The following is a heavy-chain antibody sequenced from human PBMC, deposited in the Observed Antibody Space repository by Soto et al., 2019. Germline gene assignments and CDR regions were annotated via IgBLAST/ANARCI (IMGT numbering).Heavy chain of an antibody. CDR1: DYTFSSYA. Sequence: QVQLVQSGGEVKRPGASVKVSCQASDYTFSSYAISWVRQAPGQGLQWLGWVSAHSGDTKYAQSFRDRRTLNTDTSTSTAYMELRSLTSDDTAFYYCARDSPYNDFWGGVMESYSYSMDVWGQGTTVTVSS. D-gene: IGHD3-3*01. J-gene: IGHJ6*02. CDR2: VSAHSGDT. CDR3: ARDSPYNDFWGGVMESYSYSMDV. V-gene: IGHV1-18*01.